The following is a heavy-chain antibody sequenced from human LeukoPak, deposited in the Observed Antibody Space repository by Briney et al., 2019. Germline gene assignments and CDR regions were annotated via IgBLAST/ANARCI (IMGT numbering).Heavy chain of an antibody. Sequence: PSETLSLTCTVSGGSISSSSYYWGWIRQPPGKGLEWIGSIYYSGSTYYNPSLKSRVTISVDTSKNQFSLKLSSVTAADTAVYYCARHRDDSSGYYYNWFDPWGQGTLVTVSS. D-gene: IGHD3-22*01. J-gene: IGHJ5*02. V-gene: IGHV4-39*01. CDR2: IYYSGST. CDR1: GGSISSSSYY. CDR3: ARHRDDSSGYYYNWFDP.